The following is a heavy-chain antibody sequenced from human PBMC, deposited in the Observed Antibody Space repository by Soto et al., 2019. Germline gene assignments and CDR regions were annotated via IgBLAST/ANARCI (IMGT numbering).Heavy chain of an antibody. D-gene: IGHD7-27*01. J-gene: IGHJ4*02. V-gene: IGHV4-59*08. Sequence: SETLSLTCTVSGGSISSYYWIWIRQPPGKGLEWIGYIYYSGSTNYNPSLKSRVTISVDTSKNQFSLKLSSVTAADTAVYYCARRWGRTFDYWGQGTLVNVS. CDR3: ARRWGRTFDY. CDR1: GGSISSYY. CDR2: IYYSGST.